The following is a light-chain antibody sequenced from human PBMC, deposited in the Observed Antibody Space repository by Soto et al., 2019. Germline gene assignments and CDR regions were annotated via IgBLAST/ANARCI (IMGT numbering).Light chain of an antibody. CDR1: QSVNSRY. CDR3: QYYGGTPIT. V-gene: IGKV3-20*01. Sequence: EFVLTQSPGTLSLSPGERATLSCRPSQSVNSRYLAWYQQKPGRAPRLLISGASTRATGIPARFSGSGSGTDFTLTIGRLESEDFAVYFCQYYGGTPITFGQGTRLEIK. J-gene: IGKJ5*01. CDR2: GAS.